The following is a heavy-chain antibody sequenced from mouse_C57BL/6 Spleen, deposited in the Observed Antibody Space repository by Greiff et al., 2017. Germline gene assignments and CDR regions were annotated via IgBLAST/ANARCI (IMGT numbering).Heavy chain of an antibody. CDR1: GYTFTSYG. CDR3: ERSGDGYYWYFDV. D-gene: IGHD2-3*01. Sequence: VQLQQSGAELARPGASVKLSCKASGYTFTSYGISWVKQRTGQGLEWIGEIYPRSGNTYYNEKFKGKATLTADKSSSTAYMELRSLTSEDSAVYFCERSGDGYYWYFDVWGTGTTVTVSS. V-gene: IGHV1-81*01. CDR2: IYPRSGNT. J-gene: IGHJ1*03.